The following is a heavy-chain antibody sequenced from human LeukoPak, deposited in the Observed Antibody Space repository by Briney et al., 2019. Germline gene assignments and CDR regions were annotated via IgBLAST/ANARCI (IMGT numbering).Heavy chain of an antibody. Sequence: ASVKVSCKASGYSFTIYAIHWVRQAPGQRLEWMGWINAGNGYTGYSPKFQGRVTITRDTSASTAYMELSSLRSEDTAVYYCARVYYYDSSGYHLGVDYWGQGTLVIVSS. J-gene: IGHJ4*02. CDR2: INAGNGYT. CDR3: ARVYYYDSSGYHLGVDY. V-gene: IGHV1-3*01. D-gene: IGHD3-22*01. CDR1: GYSFTIYA.